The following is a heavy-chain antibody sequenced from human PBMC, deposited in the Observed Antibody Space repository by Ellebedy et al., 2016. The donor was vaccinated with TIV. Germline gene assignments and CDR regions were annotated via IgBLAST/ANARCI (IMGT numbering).Heavy chain of an antibody. V-gene: IGHV1-46*01. D-gene: IGHD3-10*01. CDR3: ARAPSIVDGSGSYRFGP. J-gene: IGHJ5*02. CDR2: INPNDDTK. Sequence: AASVKVSCKASADSFSNYYMHWVRQAPGQGLEWMGIINPNDDTKSYAPNFQARVTVTRDASTSTVYMELSSLRSEDTAVYYCARAPSIVDGSGSYRFGPWGQGTLVTVSS. CDR1: ADSFSNYY.